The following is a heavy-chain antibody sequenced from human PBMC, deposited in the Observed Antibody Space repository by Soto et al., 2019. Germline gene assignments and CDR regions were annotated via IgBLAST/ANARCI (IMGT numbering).Heavy chain of an antibody. CDR1: GGTFSSYT. CDR3: ARDLGVNAVAGHQLVY. V-gene: IGHV1-69*08. J-gene: IGHJ4*02. D-gene: IGHD6-19*01. CDR2: IIPILGIA. Sequence: QVQLVQSGAEVKKPGSSVKVSCKASGGTFSSYTISWVRQAPGQGLEWMGRIIPILGIANYAQKFQGRVTITADKCTSTVYMELSSLRSEDTAVYYCARDLGVNAVAGHQLVYWGQGTLVTVSS.